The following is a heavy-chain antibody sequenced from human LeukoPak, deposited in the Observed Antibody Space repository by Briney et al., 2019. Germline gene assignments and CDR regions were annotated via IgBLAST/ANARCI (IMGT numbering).Heavy chain of an antibody. J-gene: IGHJ4*02. CDR1: GFSFSTSV. CDR3: ARGPAAIDN. V-gene: IGHV3-21*06. D-gene: IGHD2-2*01. Sequence: GGSLRLSXAASGFSFSTSVMNWVCQAPGKGLEWVSSISSDNSYIYYADSVRGRFTISRDNAKNSLHLQMSSLRVDDTAVYFCARGPAAIDNWGQGALVTVSS. CDR2: ISSDNSYI.